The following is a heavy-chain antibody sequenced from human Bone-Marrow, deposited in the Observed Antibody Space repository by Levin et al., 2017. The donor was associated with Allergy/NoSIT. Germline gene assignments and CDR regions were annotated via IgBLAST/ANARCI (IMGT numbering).Heavy chain of an antibody. CDR3: AKERWRGRRISPFDS. CDR2: ISTGGETP. D-gene: IGHD2-15*01. V-gene: IGHV3-23*01. Sequence: GESLKISCAASGFDFSSYAMNWVRQAPGQGLEWVSGISTGGETPYYADSVKGRFAISRDNSKNTLSLEMNSLSPDDTAAYFCAKERWRGRRISPFDSWGQGTLVTVSS. CDR1: GFDFSSYA. J-gene: IGHJ4*02.